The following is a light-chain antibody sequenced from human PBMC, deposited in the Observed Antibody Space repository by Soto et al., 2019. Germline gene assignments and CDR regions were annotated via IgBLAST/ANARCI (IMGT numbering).Light chain of an antibody. Sequence: EIVLMQSPGTLSLSPGEGATLSCRASQSVSSSYLAWYQQKPGQAPRLLIYGASSRATGIPDRFNGSGSGTDFTLTISRLEPEDFAVYYCQQYGSSPLTFGGGTKVEIK. J-gene: IGKJ4*01. V-gene: IGKV3-20*01. CDR2: GAS. CDR3: QQYGSSPLT. CDR1: QSVSSSY.